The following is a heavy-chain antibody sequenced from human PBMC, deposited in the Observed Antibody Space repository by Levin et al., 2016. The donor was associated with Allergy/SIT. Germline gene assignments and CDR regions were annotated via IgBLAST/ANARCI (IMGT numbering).Heavy chain of an antibody. D-gene: IGHD6-19*01. CDR1: GGSISSSSYY. J-gene: IGHJ4*02. Sequence: SETLSLTCTVSGGSISSSSYYWGWIRQPPGKGLEWIGSIYYSGSTYYNPSLKSRVTISVDTSKNQFSLKFSSVTAADTAVYYCASIPTLWLGIDYWGQGTLVTVSS. V-gene: IGHV4-39*01. CDR2: IYYSGST. CDR3: ASIPTLWLGIDY.